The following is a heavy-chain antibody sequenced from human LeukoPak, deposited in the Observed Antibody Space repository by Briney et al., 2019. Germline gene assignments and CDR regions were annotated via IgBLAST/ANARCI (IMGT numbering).Heavy chain of an antibody. V-gene: IGHV3-74*01. CDR2: ISSDGSTT. Sequence: GGSLRLSCAASGFTFSSYWMDWVRQAPEKGLVWVPRISSDGSTTIYADSVKGRFTISRDNAQNTLYLQVNSLRAEDTAVYYCVSYSRPWGQGTLVTVSS. J-gene: IGHJ5*02. D-gene: IGHD4-11*01. CDR3: VSYSRP. CDR1: GFTFSSYW.